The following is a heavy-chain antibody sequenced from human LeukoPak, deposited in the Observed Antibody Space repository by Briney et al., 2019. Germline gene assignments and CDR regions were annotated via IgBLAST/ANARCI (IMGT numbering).Heavy chain of an antibody. V-gene: IGHV4-59*01. CDR3: ARGLYEILTGYYVFDY. D-gene: IGHD3-9*01. CDR1: GGSISSYY. Sequence: SETLSLTCTVSGGSISSYYWSWIRQPPGKGLEWIGYIYYSGSTNYNPSLKSRVTISVDTSKNQFSLKLSSVTAADTAVYYCARGLYEILTGYYVFDYWGQGTLVTVSS. CDR2: IYYSGST. J-gene: IGHJ4*02.